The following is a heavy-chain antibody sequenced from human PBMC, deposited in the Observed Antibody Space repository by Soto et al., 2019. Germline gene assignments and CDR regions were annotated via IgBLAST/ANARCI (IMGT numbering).Heavy chain of an antibody. V-gene: IGHV5-51*01. CDR2: IYPGDSDT. D-gene: IGHD2-2*01. Sequence: GESLKISCKGSGYSFTSYWIGWVRQMPGKGLEWMGIIYPGDSDTRYSPSFQGQVTISADKSISTAYLQWSSLKASDTAMYYCARFAHIGGGQYKYCSSTSCPSGMDVWGQGTTVTVS. CDR1: GYSFTSYW. J-gene: IGHJ6*02. CDR3: ARFAHIGGGQYKYCSSTSCPSGMDV.